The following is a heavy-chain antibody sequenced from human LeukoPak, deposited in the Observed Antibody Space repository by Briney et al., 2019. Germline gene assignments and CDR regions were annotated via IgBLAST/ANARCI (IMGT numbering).Heavy chain of an antibody. V-gene: IGHV3-48*03. CDR1: GFTFSSYE. CDR3: AKCLYYDSSGSDY. J-gene: IGHJ4*02. CDR2: ISSSGSTI. Sequence: GGSLRLSCAASGFTFSSYEMNWVRQAPGKGLEWVSYISSSGSTIYYADSVKGRFTISRDNAKNTLYLQMNSLRAEDTAVYYCAKCLYYDSSGSDYWGQGTLVTVSS. D-gene: IGHD3-22*01.